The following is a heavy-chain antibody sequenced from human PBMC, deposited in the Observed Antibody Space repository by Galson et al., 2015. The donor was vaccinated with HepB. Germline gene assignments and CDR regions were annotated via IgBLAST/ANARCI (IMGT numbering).Heavy chain of an antibody. J-gene: IGHJ5*02. V-gene: IGHV4-31*03. CDR3: ARAAYCSRTSCLFDP. CDR2: INYSGST. CDR1: DASISTADYY. Sequence: QVQLQESGPGLVKPSQTLSLTCTVSDASISTADYYWSWIRQHPGKGLEWIGHINYSGSTYFNPSLKSRVSMSIDTSENQFSMKLISVTAADTAIYYCARAAYCSRTSCLFDPWGQGTLVTVSS. D-gene: IGHD2-2*01.